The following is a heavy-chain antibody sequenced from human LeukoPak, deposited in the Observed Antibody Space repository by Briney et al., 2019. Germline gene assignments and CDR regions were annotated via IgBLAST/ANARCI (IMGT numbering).Heavy chain of an antibody. CDR2: ISWDGGRT. D-gene: IGHD3-10*01. V-gene: IGHV3-43D*03. CDR3: AKDKFDGSVSYYFDY. J-gene: IGHJ4*02. Sequence: PGGSLRLSCAASGFTFDDYAMHWVRQAPGKGLEWVSLISWDGGRTYYADSVKGRFTISRDNSKNSLYLQMNSLRAEDTALYYCAKDKFDGSVSYYFDYWGQGTLVTVSS. CDR1: GFTFDDYA.